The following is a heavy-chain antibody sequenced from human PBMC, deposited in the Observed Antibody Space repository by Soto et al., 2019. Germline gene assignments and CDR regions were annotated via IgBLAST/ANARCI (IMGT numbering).Heavy chain of an antibody. J-gene: IGHJ5*02. V-gene: IGHV4-34*01. CDR3: ATFVSRELHYDYGVNNWFDP. CDR2: INHSGST. CDR1: GGSFSGYY. Sequence: SETLSLTCAVYGGSFSGYYWSWIRQPPGKGLEWIGEINHSGSTNYNPSLKSRVTISVDTSKNQFSLKLSSVTAADTAVYYCATFVSRELHYDYGVNNWFDPWGQGTLVTVSS. D-gene: IGHD4-17*01.